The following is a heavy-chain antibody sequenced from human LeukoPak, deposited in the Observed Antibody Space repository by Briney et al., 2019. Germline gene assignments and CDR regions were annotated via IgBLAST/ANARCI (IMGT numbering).Heavy chain of an antibody. V-gene: IGHV4-39*01. CDR3: ARHGGQWLVPVDY. CDR2: IYYSGST. D-gene: IGHD6-19*01. J-gene: IGHJ4*02. Sequence: PSETLSFNFSVYACYNISISYYWDWIRQPPGKGLEWIGSIYYSGSTYYNPSLKSRVTISVDTSKNQVSLKLSSVTAADTAVYYCARHGGQWLVPVDYWGQGTLVTVSS. CDR1: ACYNISISYY.